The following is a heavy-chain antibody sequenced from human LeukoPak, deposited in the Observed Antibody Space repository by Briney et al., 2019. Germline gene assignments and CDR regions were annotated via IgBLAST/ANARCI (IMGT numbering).Heavy chain of an antibody. CDR3: ARVRRDIVATIPPHFDY. CDR2: MSYRGTT. CDR1: GGSISSTTYY. J-gene: IGHJ4*02. V-gene: IGHV4-39*07. D-gene: IGHD5-12*01. Sequence: PSETLSLTCTVSGGSISSTTYYWGWIRQPPGKGLEWIGSMSYRGTTYYNPSLKSRVTISVDTSKNQFSLKLSSVTAADTAMYYCARVRRDIVATIPPHFDYWGQGTLVTVSS.